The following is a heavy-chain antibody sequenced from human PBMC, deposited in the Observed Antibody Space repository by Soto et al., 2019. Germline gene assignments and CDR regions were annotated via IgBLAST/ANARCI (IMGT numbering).Heavy chain of an antibody. J-gene: IGHJ4*02. D-gene: IGHD5-12*01. CDR2: IIPIFGTA. Sequence: QVQLVQSGAEVKKPGSSVKVSCKASGGTFSSYAISWVRQAPGQGLEWMGGIIPIFGTANYAQKFQGRVTITADESTSTAYMELSSLRSEDTAVYYCASQGGGYDHYYFDYWGQGTLVTVSS. V-gene: IGHV1-69*01. CDR3: ASQGGGYDHYYFDY. CDR1: GGTFSSYA.